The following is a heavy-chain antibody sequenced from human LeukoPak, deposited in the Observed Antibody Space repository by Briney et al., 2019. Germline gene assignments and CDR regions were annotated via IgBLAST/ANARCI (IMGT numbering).Heavy chain of an antibody. D-gene: IGHD1-26*01. J-gene: IGHJ4*02. Sequence: SETLSLTCTVSGGSISSYFWTWVRQPPGKGLEWIGYIYYGGVTNYNPSLKSRVTISVDTSKNQFSLKLTSMTAADTAVYYCARRRQAGEFDYWGQGTLVTVSS. V-gene: IGHV4-59*08. CDR1: GGSISSYF. CDR2: IYYGGVT. CDR3: ARRRQAGEFDY.